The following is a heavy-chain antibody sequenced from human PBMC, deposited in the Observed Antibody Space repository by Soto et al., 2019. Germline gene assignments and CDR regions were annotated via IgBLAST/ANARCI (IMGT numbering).Heavy chain of an antibody. CDR1: GYTFTGYY. J-gene: IGHJ4*02. D-gene: IGHD6-6*01. Sequence: QVQLVQSGAEVKKPGASVKVSCKASGYTFTGYYMHWVRQAPGQGLEWMGWINPNSGGTNYAQKFQGWVTMTRDTSISTAYMERSRLRSDDTAVYYCARDLGYSSSSYYFDYWGQGTMVTVSS. V-gene: IGHV1-2*04. CDR3: ARDLGYSSSSYYFDY. CDR2: INPNSGGT.